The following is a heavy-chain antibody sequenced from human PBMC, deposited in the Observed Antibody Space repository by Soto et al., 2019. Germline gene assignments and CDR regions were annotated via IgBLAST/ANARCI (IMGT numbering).Heavy chain of an antibody. J-gene: IGHJ4*02. CDR1: GGSIRDYY. D-gene: IGHD3-16*02. V-gene: IGHV4-59*08. CDR3: ARLSIWGSYRYSYYFDY. CDR2: IYYSGST. Sequence: VIHSLTYSVAGGSIRDYYWSWIRQKQGKGLEWIGYIYYSGSTNYNPSLKSRVTISVDTSKNQFSLKLSSVTAADTAVYYCARLSIWGSYRYSYYFDYWGQGTLVTVSS.